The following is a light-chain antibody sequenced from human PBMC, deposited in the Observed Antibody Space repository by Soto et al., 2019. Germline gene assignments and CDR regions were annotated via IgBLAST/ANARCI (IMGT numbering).Light chain of an antibody. CDR3: HQRSNWPLT. J-gene: IGKJ4*01. V-gene: IGKV3-11*01. Sequence: EIVLTQSPATLSLSPGERATLSCRASQSVSSYLAWYQQKPGQAPRLLIYDASNRATGIPARFSGSGSATDFTLTISSLEPEDFAVYYCHQRSNWPLTFGGGTKVEIK. CDR2: DAS. CDR1: QSVSSY.